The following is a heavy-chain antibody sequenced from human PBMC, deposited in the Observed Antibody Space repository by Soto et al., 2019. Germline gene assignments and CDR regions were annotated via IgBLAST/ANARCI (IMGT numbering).Heavy chain of an antibody. D-gene: IGHD4-17*01. Sequence: PGGSLRLSCAASGFTFSSYAMSWVRQAPGKGLEWVSGISGSGGSTYYADSVKGRFTISRDNSKNTLYLQMNSLRAEDTAVYYCAKGSPDHYGDYSAFDYWGQGTLVTVSS. J-gene: IGHJ4*02. CDR1: GFTFSSYA. CDR3: AKGSPDHYGDYSAFDY. CDR2: ISGSGGST. V-gene: IGHV3-23*01.